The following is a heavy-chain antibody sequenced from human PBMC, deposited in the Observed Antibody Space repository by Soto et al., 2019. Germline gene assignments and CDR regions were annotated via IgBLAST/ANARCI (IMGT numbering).Heavy chain of an antibody. D-gene: IGHD5-18*01. CDR2: ISGSGGST. J-gene: IGHJ4*02. CDR1: GFTFSSYA. CDR3: AKDLAQGSDTDPQDFDY. Sequence: GESLKISCAASGFTFSSYAMSWVRQAPGKGLEWVSAISGSGGSTYYADSVKGRFTISRDNSKNTLYLQMNSLRAEDTAVYYCAKDLAQGSDTDPQDFDYWGQGTLVTVSS. V-gene: IGHV3-23*01.